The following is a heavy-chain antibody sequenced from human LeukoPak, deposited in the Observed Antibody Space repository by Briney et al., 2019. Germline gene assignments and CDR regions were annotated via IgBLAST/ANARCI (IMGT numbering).Heavy chain of an antibody. CDR2: IYSGGST. D-gene: IGHD6-19*01. Sequence: GGSLRLSCAASGFTFTDYSMSWVRQAPGKGLEWVSVIYSGGSTYYADSVKGRFTISRDNSKNTLYLQMNSLRAEDTAVYYCATVGSSGWYQGNFDYWGQGTLVTVSS. CDR3: ATVGSSGWYQGNFDY. J-gene: IGHJ4*02. V-gene: IGHV3-66*01. CDR1: GFTFTDYS.